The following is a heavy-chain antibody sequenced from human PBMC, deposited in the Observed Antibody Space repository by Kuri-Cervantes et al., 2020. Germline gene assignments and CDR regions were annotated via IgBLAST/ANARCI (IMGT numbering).Heavy chain of an antibody. D-gene: IGHD2-21*02. V-gene: IGHV3-30*18. CDR2: IASDGRYK. CDR3: AKERRSCGGDCSHFDH. CDR1: GFTFSTYG. J-gene: IGHJ4*02. Sequence: LTCAASGFTFSTYGMHWVRQAPGKGLEWVAVIASDGRYKYNAKSVKGRFTISRDNSKNTVYLQMNSLGDEDTAVYYCAKERRSCGGDCSHFDHWGQGTLVTVSS.